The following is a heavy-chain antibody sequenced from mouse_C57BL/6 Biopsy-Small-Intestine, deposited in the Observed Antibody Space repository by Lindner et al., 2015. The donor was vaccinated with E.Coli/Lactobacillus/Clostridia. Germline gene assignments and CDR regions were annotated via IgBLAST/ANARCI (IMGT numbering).Heavy chain of an antibody. CDR3: ATYGNFAY. J-gene: IGHJ3*01. CDR1: GYAFSNHL. Sequence: VQLQESGAELVRPGTSVKVSCKASGYAFSNHLIEWVKQRPGQGLEWIGVINPGSGGTDYNEKFKGKATLTADKSSSTAYIHLSSLTSEDSAVYFCATYGNFAYWGQGTLVTVSA. D-gene: IGHD2-1*01. CDR2: INPGSGGT. V-gene: IGHV1-54*01.